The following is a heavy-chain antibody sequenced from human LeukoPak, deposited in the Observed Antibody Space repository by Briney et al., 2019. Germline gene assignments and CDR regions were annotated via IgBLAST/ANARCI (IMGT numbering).Heavy chain of an antibody. D-gene: IGHD3-22*01. Sequence: EASVKVSCKASGGTFSSYVISWVRQAPGQGLEWMGGINPNSGGTNYAQKFQGWVTMTRDTSISTAYMELSRLRSDDTAVYYCAREGGEEHYDSSGYLDYWGQGTLVTVSS. J-gene: IGHJ4*02. V-gene: IGHV1-2*04. CDR2: INPNSGGT. CDR1: GGTFSSYV. CDR3: AREGGEEHYDSSGYLDY.